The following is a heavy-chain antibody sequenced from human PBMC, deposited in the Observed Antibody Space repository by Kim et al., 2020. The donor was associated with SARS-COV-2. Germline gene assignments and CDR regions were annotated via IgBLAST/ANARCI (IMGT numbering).Heavy chain of an antibody. Sequence: SETLSLTCAVYGGSFSGYYWSWIRQPPGKGLEWIGEINHSGSTNYNPSLKSRVTISVDTSKNQFSLKLSSVTAADTAVYYCARRVTWYNWNYVNWYFDLWGRGTLVTVSS. J-gene: IGHJ2*01. D-gene: IGHD1-7*01. CDR3: ARRVTWYNWNYVNWYFDL. CDR1: GGSFSGYY. V-gene: IGHV4-34*01. CDR2: INHSGST.